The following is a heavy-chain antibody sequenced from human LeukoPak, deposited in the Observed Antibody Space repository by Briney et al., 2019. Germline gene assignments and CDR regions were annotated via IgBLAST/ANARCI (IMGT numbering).Heavy chain of an antibody. D-gene: IGHD1-26*01. V-gene: IGHV1-2*02. CDR3: ARGGGRYSVDY. Sequence: GASVKVSCKASGYTFIDYYMHWVRQAPGQGLEWIGWISPNSGGTKYVQKFQGRVTMTRDTSITTVYMELSGLSFDVTAVYYCARGGGRYSVDYWGQGTLVIVSS. CDR1: GYTFIDYY. J-gene: IGHJ4*02. CDR2: ISPNSGGT.